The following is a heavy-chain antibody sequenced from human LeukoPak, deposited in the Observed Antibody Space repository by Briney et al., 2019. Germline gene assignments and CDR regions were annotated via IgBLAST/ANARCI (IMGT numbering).Heavy chain of an antibody. Sequence: SETLSLTCTVSGGSISSYYWSWIRQPPGKGLEWIGYIYYSGSTYYNPSLKSRVTMLVDTSKNQFSLKLSSVTAADTAVYYCARAINVIVVVTENWYFDLWGRGTLVTVSS. J-gene: IGHJ2*01. CDR3: ARAINVIVVVTENWYFDL. CDR1: GGSISSYY. V-gene: IGHV4-59*08. CDR2: IYYSGST. D-gene: IGHD3-22*01.